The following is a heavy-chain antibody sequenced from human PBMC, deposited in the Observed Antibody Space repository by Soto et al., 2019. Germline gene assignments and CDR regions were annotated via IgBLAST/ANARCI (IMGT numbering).Heavy chain of an antibody. Sequence: SVKVSCKASGGTFSSYTIGWVRQAPGQGLEWMGRIIPILGIANYAQKFQGRVTITADKSTSTAYMELSSLRSEDTAVYYCARVATIGVVIPYYYYMDVWGKGTTVTVSS. V-gene: IGHV1-69*02. CDR3: ARVATIGVVIPYYYYMDV. CDR2: IIPILGIA. D-gene: IGHD3-3*01. J-gene: IGHJ6*03. CDR1: GGTFSSYT.